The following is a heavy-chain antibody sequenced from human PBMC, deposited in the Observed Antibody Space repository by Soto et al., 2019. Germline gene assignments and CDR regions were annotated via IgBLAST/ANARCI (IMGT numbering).Heavy chain of an antibody. CDR1: GFTFSSYA. D-gene: IGHD3-22*01. CDR3: AKDAVYYYDSSGSRFDP. Sequence: SLRLSCAASGFTFSSYAMSWVRQAPGKGLEWVSAISGSGGSTYYADSVKGRLTISRDNSKNTLYLQMNSLRAEDTAVYYCAKDAVYYYDSSGSRFDPWGQGTLVTVSS. J-gene: IGHJ5*02. V-gene: IGHV3-23*01. CDR2: ISGSGGST.